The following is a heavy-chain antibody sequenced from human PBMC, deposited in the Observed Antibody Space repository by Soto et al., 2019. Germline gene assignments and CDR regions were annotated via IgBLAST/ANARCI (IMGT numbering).Heavy chain of an antibody. D-gene: IGHD3-22*01. CDR2: IYYSGNT. J-gene: IGHJ6*02. CDR3: ARSPDSSGYYPRWYYYGMDV. CDR1: GFTFGDHY. Sequence: PGGSLRLSCAVSGFTFGDHYIDWIRQPPGKGLEWIGSIYYSGNTYYNPSLKSRVTISVDTAKNQFSLKLSSVTAADTAVYYCARSPDSSGYYPRWYYYGMDVWGQGTTVTVSS. V-gene: IGHV4-38-2*01.